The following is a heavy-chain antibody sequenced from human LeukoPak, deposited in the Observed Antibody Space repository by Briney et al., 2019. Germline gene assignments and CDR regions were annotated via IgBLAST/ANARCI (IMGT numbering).Heavy chain of an antibody. V-gene: IGHV3-21*01. Sequence: GRSLRLSCAASGFTFSGYSMNWGRQAPGKGLEWVSSISSSSRYIYYADSVKGRFTITRDNAKNSLYLQMNSLRAEDAAVYYCARSPSLGDPIDYWGQGTLVTVSS. CDR3: ARSPSLGDPIDY. J-gene: IGHJ4*02. CDR2: ISSSSRYI. CDR1: GFTFSGYS. D-gene: IGHD2-21*01.